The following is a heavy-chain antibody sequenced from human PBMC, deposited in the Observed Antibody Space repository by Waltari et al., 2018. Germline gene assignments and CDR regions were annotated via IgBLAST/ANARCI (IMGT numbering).Heavy chain of an antibody. CDR1: GYTFTRYA. CDR3: ARVLGYDRADY. J-gene: IGHJ4*02. D-gene: IGHD5-12*01. V-gene: IGHV1-3*01. CDR2: INAGNGNT. Sequence: QVQLVQSGAEVTKPGASVKVSCKASGYTFTRYAMPWVRQAPGQRLEWMGWINAGNGNTKYSQKFQGRVTMTRDTSISTAYMELSRLRSDDTAVYYCARVLGYDRADYWGQGTLVTVSS.